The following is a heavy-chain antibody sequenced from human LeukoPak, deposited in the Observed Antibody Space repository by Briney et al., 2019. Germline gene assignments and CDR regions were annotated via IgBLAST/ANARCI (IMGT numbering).Heavy chain of an antibody. V-gene: IGHV4-59*12. CDR2: IYYSGST. CDR3: ARGDYYDGGGRNWFDP. J-gene: IGHJ5*02. CDR1: GGSISSYY. Sequence: PSETLSLTCTVSGGSISSYYWSWIRQPPGKGLEWIGYIYYSGSTNYNPPLKSRVTLSVDTSMNQFSLRLTSVTAADTAVYYCARGDYYDGGGRNWFDPWGQGALVTVSP. D-gene: IGHD3-16*01.